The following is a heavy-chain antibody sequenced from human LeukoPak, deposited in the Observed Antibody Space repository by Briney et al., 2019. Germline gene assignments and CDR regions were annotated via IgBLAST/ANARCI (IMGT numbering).Heavy chain of an antibody. CDR3: AKDNCSSTSCYWDWGYYYYMDV. D-gene: IGHD2-2*01. CDR1: GFAFFTYG. Sequence: GGSLRLSCAASGFAFFTYGMHWVRQAPGKGLEWVAFIRSDGSIKYYADSVKGRFTISRDNSRNTLYLQMNSLRAEDTAVYYCAKDNCSSTSCYWDWGYYYYMDVWGKGTTVTVSS. V-gene: IGHV3-30*02. J-gene: IGHJ6*03. CDR2: IRSDGSIK.